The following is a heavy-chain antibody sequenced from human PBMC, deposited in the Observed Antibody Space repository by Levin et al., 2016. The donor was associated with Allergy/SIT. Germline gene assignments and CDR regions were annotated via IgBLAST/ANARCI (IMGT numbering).Heavy chain of an antibody. CDR3: AKPRLRSAETSAFDI. CDR2: ISFDGDNT. Sequence: WIRQPPGKGLEWVAVISFDGDNTYYTDSVKGRFTISRDNSKNTLYLQMNSLRPEDTAVFYCAKPRLRSAETSAFDIWGQGTMVTVSS. D-gene: IGHD3-10*01. V-gene: IGHV3-30*18. J-gene: IGHJ3*02.